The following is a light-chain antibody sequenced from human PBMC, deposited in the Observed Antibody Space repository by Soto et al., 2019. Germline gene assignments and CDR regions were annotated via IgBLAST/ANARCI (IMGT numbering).Light chain of an antibody. CDR2: GAF. Sequence: ILMTQSPVTLSVSPGERATLSCRASQSVSSNLAWYQQKPGQAPSLLLYGAFTRATGIPARFSGTGSGTEFTLTISSLQSEDFALYYCQQYNDWPLTFGQGTKVEI. V-gene: IGKV3-15*01. CDR1: QSVSSN. J-gene: IGKJ1*01. CDR3: QQYNDWPLT.